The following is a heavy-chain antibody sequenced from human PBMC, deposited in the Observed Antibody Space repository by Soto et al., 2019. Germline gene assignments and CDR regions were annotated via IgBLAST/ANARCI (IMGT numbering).Heavy chain of an antibody. CDR3: AKEKSGWHDDPYYYGMDV. D-gene: IGHD1-1*01. CDR1: GFTFSSYG. V-gene: IGHV3-30*18. J-gene: IGHJ6*02. CDR2: ISYDGSNK. Sequence: GGSLRLSCAASGFTFSSYGMHWVRQAPGKGLEWVAVISYDGSNKYYADSVKGRFTISRDNSKNTLYLQMNSLRAEDTAVYYCAKEKSGWHDDPYYYGMDVWGQGTTVTVSS.